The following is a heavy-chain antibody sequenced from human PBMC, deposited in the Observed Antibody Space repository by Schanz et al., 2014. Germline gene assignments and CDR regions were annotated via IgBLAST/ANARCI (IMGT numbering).Heavy chain of an antibody. CDR2: IIPILGIA. V-gene: IGHV1-18*01. D-gene: IGHD3-9*01. Sequence: QVQVVQSGAEVKKPGASVKVSCKASGYTFTDYGVIWVRQAPGQGLEWMGRIIPILGIANYAQKLQGRVTMTTDTSTSTAYMELRSLRSDDTAVYYCARVQDDILTGSEYYYGMDVWGQGTTVTVSS. CDR3: ARVQDDILTGSEYYYGMDV. CDR1: GYTFTDYG. J-gene: IGHJ6*02.